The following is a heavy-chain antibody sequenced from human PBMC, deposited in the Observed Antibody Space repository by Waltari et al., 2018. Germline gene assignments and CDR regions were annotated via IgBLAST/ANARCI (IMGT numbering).Heavy chain of an antibody. D-gene: IGHD5-12*01. CDR3: ARVSTKKEHY. CDR1: GFTFSSYE. Sequence: EVQLVESGGGLVQPGGSLRLSCAASGFTFSSYEMIWVRQAPGKGLEWVSYISSSGSTIYYADSVKGRFTISRDNAKNSLYLQMNSLRAEDTAVYYCARVSTKKEHYWGQGTLVTVSS. V-gene: IGHV3-48*03. J-gene: IGHJ4*02. CDR2: ISSSGSTI.